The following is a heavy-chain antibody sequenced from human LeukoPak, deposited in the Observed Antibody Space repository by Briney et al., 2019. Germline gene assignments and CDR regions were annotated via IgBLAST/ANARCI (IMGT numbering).Heavy chain of an antibody. V-gene: IGHV4-34*01. CDR1: GFTCSSYW. CDR2: INHSGST. CDR3: ARLGPYGDYYYYYMDV. D-gene: IGHD4-17*01. J-gene: IGHJ6*03. Sequence: GSLRLSCAASGFTCSSYWMSWIRQPPGKGLEWIGEINHSGSTNYNPSLKSRVTISVDTSKNQFSLKLSSVTAADTAVYYCARLGPYGDYYYYYMDVWGKGTTVTISS.